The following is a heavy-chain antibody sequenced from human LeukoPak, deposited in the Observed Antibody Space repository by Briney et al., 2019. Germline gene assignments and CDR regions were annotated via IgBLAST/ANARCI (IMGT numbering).Heavy chain of an antibody. D-gene: IGHD6-13*01. CDR3: AKDRGSSWSQTYYFDY. Sequence: GGSLRLSCAASGFTLDDYAMHWVRQAPGQGLEWVSGISWNSGSIGYADSVKGRFTISRDNAKNSLYLQMNSLRAEDTALYYCAKDRGSSWSQTYYFDYWGQGTLVTVSS. CDR1: GFTLDDYA. CDR2: ISWNSGSI. V-gene: IGHV3-9*01. J-gene: IGHJ4*02.